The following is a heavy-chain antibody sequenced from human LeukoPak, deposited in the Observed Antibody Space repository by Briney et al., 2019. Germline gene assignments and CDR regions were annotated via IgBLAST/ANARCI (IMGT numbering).Heavy chain of an antibody. CDR1: GYTFNIYG. CDR2: ISTYNGNT. Sequence: ASVKVSCKASGYTFNIYGIIWVRQAPGQGLEWVGWISTYNGNTNYAPNIQDRVTMTTDTSTSTAYMELRSLRSDDTAVYYCARGGFSGSGSYSYNWFDPWGQGTLVTVSS. V-gene: IGHV1-18*01. CDR3: ARGGFSGSGSYSYNWFDP. J-gene: IGHJ5*02. D-gene: IGHD3-10*01.